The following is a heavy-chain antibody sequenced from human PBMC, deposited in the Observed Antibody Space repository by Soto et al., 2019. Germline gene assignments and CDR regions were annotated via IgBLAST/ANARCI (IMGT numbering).Heavy chain of an antibody. V-gene: IGHV6-1*01. CDR3: ARLREMATTPYYYYGMDV. D-gene: IGHD5-12*01. CDR2: TYYRSKWYN. CDR1: GDRVSSNSAA. Sequence: SQTLSLTCAISGDRVSSNSAAWNWIRQSPSRGLEWLGRTYYRSKWYNDYAVSVKSRITINPDTSKNQFSLQLNSVTPEDTAVYYCARLREMATTPYYYYGMDVWGQGTTVTVSS. J-gene: IGHJ6*02.